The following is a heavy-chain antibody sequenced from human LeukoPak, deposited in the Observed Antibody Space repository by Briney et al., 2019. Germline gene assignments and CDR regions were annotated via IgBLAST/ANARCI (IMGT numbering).Heavy chain of an antibody. J-gene: IGHJ4*02. CDR1: DDSINTHY. CDR2: IYYSGST. Sequence: SETLSLTCTVSDDSINTHYWSWIRQPPGKGLEWIGYIYYSGSTYYNPSLKSRVTISVNTSKNQFSLKLSSVTAADTAVYYCARGGGYWGQGTLVTVSS. CDR3: ARGGGY. V-gene: IGHV4-30-4*08. D-gene: IGHD5-12*01.